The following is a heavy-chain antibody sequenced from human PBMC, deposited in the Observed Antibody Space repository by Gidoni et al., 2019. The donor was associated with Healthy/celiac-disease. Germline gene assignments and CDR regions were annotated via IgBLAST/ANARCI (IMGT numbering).Heavy chain of an antibody. J-gene: IGHJ6*02. CDR2: INPNSGGT. D-gene: IGHD2-8*01. V-gene: IGHV1-2*04. CDR1: GYTFTGYY. Sequence: QVQLVQSGAAVKKPGASVKVSCKASGYTFTGYYMHWVRQAPGQGLEWMGWINPNSGGTNDAQKFQGWVTMTRDTSSSTAYMELSRLRSDDTAVYYCATNRPPGYYYGMDVWGQGTTVTVSS. CDR3: ATNRPPGYYYGMDV.